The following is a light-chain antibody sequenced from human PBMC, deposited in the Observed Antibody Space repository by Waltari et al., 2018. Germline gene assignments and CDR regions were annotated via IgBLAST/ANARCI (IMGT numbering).Light chain of an antibody. Sequence: EIVLTQSPGTLSLSPGERATLSCRARQSVSSSYLAWYQQNPGQAPRLLIYGASSRATGIPDRFSGSGSGTDFTLTISRLEPEDFAVYYCQQYGRSWNTFGQGTKLEIK. CDR1: QSVSSSY. CDR2: GAS. V-gene: IGKV3-20*01. CDR3: QQYGRSWNT. J-gene: IGKJ2*01.